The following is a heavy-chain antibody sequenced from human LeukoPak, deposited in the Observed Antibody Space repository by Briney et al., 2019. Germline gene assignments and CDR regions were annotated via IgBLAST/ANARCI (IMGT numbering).Heavy chain of an antibody. CDR2: IYYSGST. CDR3: ARGAIAARPFGWFDP. D-gene: IGHD6-6*01. V-gene: IGHV4-39*07. J-gene: IGHJ5*02. Sequence: SETLSLTCTVSGGSISSSSYYWGWIRQPPGKGLEWIGSIYYSGSTYYNPSLKGRVTISVDTSKNQFSLKLSSVAAADTAVYYCARGAIAARPFGWFDPWGQGTLVTVSS. CDR1: GGSISSSSYY.